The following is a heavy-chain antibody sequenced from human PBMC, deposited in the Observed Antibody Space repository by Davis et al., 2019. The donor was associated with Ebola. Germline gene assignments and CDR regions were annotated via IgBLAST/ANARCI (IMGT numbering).Heavy chain of an antibody. J-gene: IGHJ6*02. CDR2: IKQDGSEK. CDR1: GFTFSSYW. Sequence: GESLKISCAASGFTFSSYWMSWVRQAPGKGLEWVANIKQDGSEKYYADSVKGRFTISRDNSKNTLYLQMNSLRAEDTAVYYCAKEVEMATMSLYYYGMDVWGQGTTVTVSS. CDR3: AKEVEMATMSLYYYGMDV. V-gene: IGHV3-7*01. D-gene: IGHD5-24*01.